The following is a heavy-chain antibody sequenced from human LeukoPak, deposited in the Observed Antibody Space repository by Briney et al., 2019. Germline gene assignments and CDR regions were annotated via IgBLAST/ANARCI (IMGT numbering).Heavy chain of an antibody. J-gene: IGHJ4*02. CDR2: ISSSSSTI. V-gene: IGHV3-48*02. D-gene: IGHD2-15*01. CDR1: GFTFSSYS. CDR3: ARDHVVVAAIRFDY. Sequence: PGGSLRLSCAASGFTFSSYSMNWVRQAPGKGLEWVSYISSSSSTIYYADSVKGRFTISRDNAKNSLYLQMNSLRDEDTAVYNCARDHVVVAAIRFDYWGQGTLVTVSS.